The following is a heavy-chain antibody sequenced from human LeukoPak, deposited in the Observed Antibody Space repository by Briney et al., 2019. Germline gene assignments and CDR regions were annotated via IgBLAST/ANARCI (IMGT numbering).Heavy chain of an antibody. V-gene: IGHV4-34*01. CDR2: INHSGST. J-gene: IGHJ4*02. CDR3: ARLIPRITMVRGWLEY. Sequence: SETLSLTCAVYGGSFSGYYWSWIRHPPGKGRGWIGEINHSGSTNYNPSLKSRVTISVETSKNQFSLKLSSVTAADTAVYYCARLIPRITMVRGWLEYWGQGTLVTVSS. D-gene: IGHD3-10*01. CDR1: GGSFSGYY.